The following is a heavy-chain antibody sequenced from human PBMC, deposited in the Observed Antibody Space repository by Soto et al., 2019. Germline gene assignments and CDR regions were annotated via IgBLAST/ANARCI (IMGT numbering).Heavy chain of an antibody. CDR1: GYSFTSYW. Sequence: PGESLKISCKGSGYSFTSYWIGWVRQMPGKGLEWMGIIYPGDSDTRYSPSFQGQVTISADKSISTAYLQWSSLKASDTAMYYCALGPYCSGGSCYPDYYYGMDVSGQATTVTVSS. J-gene: IGHJ6*02. V-gene: IGHV5-51*01. D-gene: IGHD2-15*01. CDR2: IYPGDSDT. CDR3: ALGPYCSGGSCYPDYYYGMDV.